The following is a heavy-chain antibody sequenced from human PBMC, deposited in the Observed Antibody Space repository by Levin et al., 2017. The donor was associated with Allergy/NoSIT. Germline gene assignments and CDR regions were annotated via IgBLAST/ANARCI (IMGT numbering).Heavy chain of an antibody. CDR2: IYWDDAE. J-gene: IGHJ4*02. D-gene: IGHD1-14*01. CDR1: GFSLSTTKMG. CDR3: ARSLTDAWRRFDN. V-gene: IGHV2-5*02. Sequence: SGPTLVKPTQTLTLTCTFSGFSLSTTKMGVGWIRQPPGRALEWLALIYWDDAERYSPSLRDRLTITKDSTKNQVVLTMTNMDPVDTATYYCARSLTDAWRRFDNWGQGTLVTVSS.